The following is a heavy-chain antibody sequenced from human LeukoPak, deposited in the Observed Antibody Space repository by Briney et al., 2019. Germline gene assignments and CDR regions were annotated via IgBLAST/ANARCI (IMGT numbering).Heavy chain of an antibody. CDR3: AKDLDNGHSSSSNLNWFDP. Sequence: GGSLRLSCAASGFTFSSYGMHWVRQAPGKGLEWVAVIWYDGSNKYYADSVKGRFTISRDNSKNTLYLQMNSLRAEDTAVYYCAKDLDNGHSSSSNLNWFDPWGQGTLVTVSS. J-gene: IGHJ5*02. V-gene: IGHV3-33*06. CDR2: IWYDGSNK. CDR1: GFTFSSYG. D-gene: IGHD6-13*01.